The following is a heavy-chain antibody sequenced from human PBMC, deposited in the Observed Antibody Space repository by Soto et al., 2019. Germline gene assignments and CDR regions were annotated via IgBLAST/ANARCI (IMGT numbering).Heavy chain of an antibody. V-gene: IGHV1-8*01. Sequence: QVQLVQSGAEVKKPGASVKVSCKASGYTFTSYDINWVRQATGQGLEWMGWMNPNSGNTGYAQKFQGRVTMTRNTSISTAYMGLSSLRSEDTGVYYCAGGGRQWLVGKADYWGQGNLVTVSS. CDR1: GYTFTSYD. J-gene: IGHJ4*02. CDR2: MNPNSGNT. CDR3: AGGGRQWLVGKADY. D-gene: IGHD6-19*01.